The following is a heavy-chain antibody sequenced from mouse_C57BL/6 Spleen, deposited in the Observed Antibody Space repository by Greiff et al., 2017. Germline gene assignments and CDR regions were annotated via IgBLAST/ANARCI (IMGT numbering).Heavy chain of an antibody. Sequence: QVQLQQSGAELAKPGASVKLSCKASGYTFTSYWMHWVKQRPGQGLEWIGYINPSSGYTKYNQKFKDKATLTADTSSSTAYMQLSSLTSEDSAVYYCARWRRDYDGDYYAMDYWGQGTSVTVSS. CDR1: GYTFTSYW. V-gene: IGHV1-7*01. CDR2: INPSSGYT. CDR3: ARWRRDYDGDYYAMDY. D-gene: IGHD2-4*01. J-gene: IGHJ4*01.